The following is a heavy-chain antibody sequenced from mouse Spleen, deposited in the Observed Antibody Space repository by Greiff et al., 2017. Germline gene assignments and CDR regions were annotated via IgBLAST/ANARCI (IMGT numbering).Heavy chain of an antibody. V-gene: IGHV2-2*02. CDR1: GFSLTSYG. Sequence: VQLQQSGPGLVQPSQSLSITCTVSGFSLTSYGVHWVRQSPGKGLEWLGVIWSGGSTDYNAAFISRLSISKDNSKSQVFFKMNSLQANDTAIYYCARNCPYYGSSWYYFDYWGQGTTLTVSS. CDR2: IWSGGST. CDR3: ARNCPYYGSSWYYFDY. D-gene: IGHD1-1*01. J-gene: IGHJ2*01.